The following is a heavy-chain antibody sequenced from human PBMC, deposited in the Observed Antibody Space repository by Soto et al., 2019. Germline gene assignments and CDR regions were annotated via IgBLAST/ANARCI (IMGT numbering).Heavy chain of an antibody. Sequence: DVQLVESGGGLAQPGGSLRLSCAASGFTFSSYWMHWVRQAPGKGLVGVSRISSDESSTTYADSVKGRFTISRDNAENTLYLQMNSLRAEDTAVYYCARGHSGTYYRAFDYWGQGTLVTVSS. CDR3: ARGHSGTYYRAFDY. V-gene: IGHV3-74*01. CDR1: GFTFSSYW. D-gene: IGHD1-26*01. J-gene: IGHJ4*02. CDR2: ISSDESST.